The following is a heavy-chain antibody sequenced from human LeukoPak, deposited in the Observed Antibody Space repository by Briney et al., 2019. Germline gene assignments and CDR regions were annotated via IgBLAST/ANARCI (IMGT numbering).Heavy chain of an antibody. CDR3: ARSPPQARSGWYFSGGLDAFDI. J-gene: IGHJ3*02. Sequence: SETLSLTCTVSGGSISSSSYYWGWIRQPPGKGLEWIGGIYYSGSTYYNPSLKSRVTISVDTSKNQFSLKLSSVTAADTAVYYCARSPPQARSGWYFSGGLDAFDIWGQGTMVTVSS. CDR2: IYYSGST. D-gene: IGHD6-19*01. CDR1: GGSISSSSYY. V-gene: IGHV4-39*07.